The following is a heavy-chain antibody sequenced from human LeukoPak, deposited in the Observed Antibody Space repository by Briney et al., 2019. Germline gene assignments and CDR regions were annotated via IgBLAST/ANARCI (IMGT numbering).Heavy chain of an antibody. CDR3: ARDARDGYGGNPFDY. CDR1: GGSISSGGHY. Sequence: SETLSLTCTVSGGSISSGGHYWGWIRQHPGKGLEWIGYIYYSGTTYYNPSLQSRVTISVDTSKNQLSLNLSSATAADTAVYYCARDARDGYGGNPFDYWGQGTLVTVSS. V-gene: IGHV4-31*03. J-gene: IGHJ4*02. D-gene: IGHD4-23*01. CDR2: IYYSGTT.